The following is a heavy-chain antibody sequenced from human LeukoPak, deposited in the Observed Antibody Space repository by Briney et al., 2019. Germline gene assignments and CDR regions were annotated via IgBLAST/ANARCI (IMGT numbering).Heavy chain of an antibody. CDR3: ARARIAAAGMGYFQH. V-gene: IGHV4-39*07. CDR1: GGSVSSSSYY. D-gene: IGHD6-13*01. CDR2: IHYSGST. J-gene: IGHJ1*01. Sequence: PSETLSLTCTVSGGSVSSSSYYWGWIRQPPGKGLEWIGSIHYSGSTYYNPSLKSRVTISVDTSKNQFSLKLSSVTAADTAVYYCARARIAAAGMGYFQHWGQGTLVTVSS.